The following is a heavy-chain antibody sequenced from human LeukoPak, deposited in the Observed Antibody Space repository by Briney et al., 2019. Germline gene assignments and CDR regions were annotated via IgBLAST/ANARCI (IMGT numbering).Heavy chain of an antibody. CDR3: ARLLMLPRAFDI. D-gene: IGHD3-16*01. V-gene: IGHV5-51*01. CDR2: IYPDDSDT. CDR1: GYSFTTYW. J-gene: IGHJ3*02. Sequence: GESLKISCETSGYSFTTYWIGWVRQRPGTGLEWVGAIYPDDSDTRYSPSFQGQVAISADRSIRTAYLKWNSLKASDTGMYYCARLLMLPRAFDIWGQGTMVTVSS.